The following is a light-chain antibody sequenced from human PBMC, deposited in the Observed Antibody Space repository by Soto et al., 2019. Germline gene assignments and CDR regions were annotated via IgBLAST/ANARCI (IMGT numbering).Light chain of an antibody. J-gene: IGLJ2*01. CDR1: SSDVGKYDY. CDR3: SSYKRGATLV. V-gene: IGLV2-14*01. Sequence: QSALTQPPSASGSPGQSVTISCTGTSSDVGKYDYVSWFQHHPGKAPKLIIFEVSDRPSGISNRFSGSKSANTASLSISGLQAEDEAVYYCSSYKRGATLVFGGGTKVSVL. CDR2: EVS.